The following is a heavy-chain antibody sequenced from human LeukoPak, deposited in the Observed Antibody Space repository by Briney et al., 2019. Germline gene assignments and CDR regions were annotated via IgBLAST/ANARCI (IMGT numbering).Heavy chain of an antibody. CDR3: ARGQGVDWFDP. V-gene: IGHV3-20*04. D-gene: IGHD3-10*01. Sequence: PGGSLRLSCAASGFTLSTYSLNWVRQAPGKGLEWVSGINWNGGSTGYADSVKGRFTISRDNAKNSLYLQMNSLRAEDTALYYCARGQGVDWFDPWGQGTLVTVSS. CDR1: GFTLSTYS. J-gene: IGHJ5*02. CDR2: INWNGGST.